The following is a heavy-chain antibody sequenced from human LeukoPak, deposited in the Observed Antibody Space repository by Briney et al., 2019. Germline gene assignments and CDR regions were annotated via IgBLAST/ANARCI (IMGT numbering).Heavy chain of an antibody. CDR2: ISAYNGNT. J-gene: IGHJ6*02. CDR3: ARSAAGTPYYYGMDV. D-gene: IGHD6-13*01. CDR1: GYTFTSYG. V-gene: IGHV1-18*01. Sequence: ASVKVSCKASGYTFTSYGISWVRQAPGQGLEWMGWISAYNGNTNYAQKLQGRVTMTTDTSTSTAYMELRSLRSDDTAVYYCARSAAGTPYYYGMDVWGQGTTVTVSS.